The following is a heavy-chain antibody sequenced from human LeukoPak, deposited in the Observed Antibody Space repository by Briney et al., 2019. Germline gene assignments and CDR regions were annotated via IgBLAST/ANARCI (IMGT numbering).Heavy chain of an antibody. D-gene: IGHD6-13*01. Sequence: GGSLRLSCAASGLTFSSYWMSWVRQAPGKGLEWVANIKQDGSEKYYVDSVKGRFTISRDNAKNSLYLQMNSLRAEDTAVYYCARLKQQLVRLLSRDTNYYYYYYMDVWGKGTTVTVSS. J-gene: IGHJ6*03. CDR3: ARLKQQLVRLLSRDTNYYYYYYMDV. CDR2: IKQDGSEK. V-gene: IGHV3-7*01. CDR1: GLTFSSYW.